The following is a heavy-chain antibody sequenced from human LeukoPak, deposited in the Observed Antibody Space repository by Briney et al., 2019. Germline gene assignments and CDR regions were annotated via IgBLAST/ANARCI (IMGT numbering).Heavy chain of an antibody. D-gene: IGHD6-19*01. CDR3: AKGGPVQKSSAWHENVGAYFDC. CDR2: ISGSGGST. V-gene: IGHV3-23*01. CDR1: GFTLSNYD. Sequence: GGSLRLSCAASGFTLSNYDMTWVRQAPGKGLEWVSTISGSGGSTYYADSVKGRFTISRDNSKSTLYLQMNSLRAEDTAVYYCAKGGPVQKSSAWHENVGAYFDCWGQGTLVTVSS. J-gene: IGHJ4*02.